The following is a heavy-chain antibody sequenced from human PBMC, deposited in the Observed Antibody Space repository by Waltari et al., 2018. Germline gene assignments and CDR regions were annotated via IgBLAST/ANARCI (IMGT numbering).Heavy chain of an antibody. CDR1: GFTLSRFW. D-gene: IGHD6-13*01. CDR2: IDSDGTSE. V-gene: IGHV3-74*01. Sequence: EVRLVESGGGLVQPGESLRLSCAASGFTLSRFWMHWVRQGPGKGLVWVARIDSDGTSERYADSVKGRFTIARDNAKNTLYLQMKRLRVEDTAVYYCAKVAPRTYRSPVPGRDYYYGMDVWGQGTTVTVFS. CDR3: AKVAPRTYRSPVPGRDYYYGMDV. J-gene: IGHJ6*02.